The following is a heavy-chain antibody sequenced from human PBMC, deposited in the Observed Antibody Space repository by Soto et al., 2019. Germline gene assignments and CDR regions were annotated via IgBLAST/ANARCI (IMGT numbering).Heavy chain of an antibody. J-gene: IGHJ4*02. V-gene: IGHV2-70*04. CDR1: GFSLSTSVMR. CDR2: IDWDDDK. D-gene: IGHD6-13*01. Sequence: GSGPTLVNPTQTLTLTCTFSGFSLSTSVMRVSWIREPPGKALEWLARIDWDDDKFYSTSLKARLTISKETSKNQVVLTMTNMDPVDTATYYCASGSSSSWYYFDYWGQGTLVNVSS. CDR3: ASGSSSSWYYFDY.